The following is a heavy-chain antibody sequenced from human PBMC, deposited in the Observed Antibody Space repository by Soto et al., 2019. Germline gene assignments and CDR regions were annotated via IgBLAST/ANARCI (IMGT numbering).Heavy chain of an antibody. Sequence: EVQLLESGGGLVQPGGSLRLSCAASDFTLSSYGMTWVRQPPGKGLEWVSTIRGRGATTYYADSVKGRFTISRDDSKNTLYLQMNSLRVDDTAVYFCAKDVNYGVLAGYYYYWGQGTRVTVSS. J-gene: IGHJ4*02. V-gene: IGHV3-23*01. CDR3: AKDVNYGVLAGYYYY. CDR1: DFTLSSYG. CDR2: IRGRGATT. D-gene: IGHD3-9*01.